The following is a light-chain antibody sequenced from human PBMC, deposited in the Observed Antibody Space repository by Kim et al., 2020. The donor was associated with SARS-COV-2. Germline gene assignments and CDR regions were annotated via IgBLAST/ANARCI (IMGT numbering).Light chain of an antibody. CDR2: GNN. J-gene: IGLJ2*01. CDR1: TSNVGAGYD. CDR3: QSYDSSLSGSV. Sequence: QSVLTQPPSLSGAPGQRVTISCTGSTSNVGAGYDVHWYQQLPGAAAKLLIYGNNNRPSGVPDRFSGSKSGTTASLAISGLQADDEGDYYCQSYDSSLSGSVFGGGTQLTVL. V-gene: IGLV1-40*01.